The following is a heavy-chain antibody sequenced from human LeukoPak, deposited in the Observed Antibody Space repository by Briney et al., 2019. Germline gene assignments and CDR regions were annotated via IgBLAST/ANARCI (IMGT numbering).Heavy chain of an antibody. CDR1: GGSISSYY. CDR3: ARSPRYCSGGSCYSWFDP. Sequence: SETLSLTCTVSGGSISSYYWSWIRQPPGKGLEGIGYIYYSGSTNYIPSLKSRVTISVDTSKNQFSLKLSSVTAADTAVYYCARSPRYCSGGSCYSWFDPWGQGTLVTVSS. CDR2: IYYSGST. J-gene: IGHJ5*02. D-gene: IGHD2-15*01. V-gene: IGHV4-59*01.